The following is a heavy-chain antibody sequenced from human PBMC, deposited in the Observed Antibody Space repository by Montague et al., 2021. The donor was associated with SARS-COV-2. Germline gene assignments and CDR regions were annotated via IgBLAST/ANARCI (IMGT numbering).Heavy chain of an antibody. J-gene: IGHJ6*02. CDR2: IYNSGST. Sequence: TLSLTCTVSGGSIRSGSYYWSWIRQPAGKGLEWIGRIYNSGSTNYNPSLKSRVTMSVDTSKNQFSLKVSSVTAADTAVYYCARDYVDYSYYHGLDVWGQGTPVTVSS. CDR3: ARDYVDYSYYHGLDV. V-gene: IGHV4-61*02. D-gene: IGHD3-16*01. CDR1: GGSIRSGSYY.